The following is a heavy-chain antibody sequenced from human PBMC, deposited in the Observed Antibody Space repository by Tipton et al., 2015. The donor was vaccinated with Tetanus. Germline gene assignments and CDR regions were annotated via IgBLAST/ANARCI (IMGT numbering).Heavy chain of an antibody. Sequence: TLSLTCTVSGGSVSSGSYYWSWIRQPPGKGLEWIGYFFYSGSTNYNPSLKSRVSMAVGTSKNQFSLQLRSVTAADTAVYYCARGGRPSEGFDLWGQGTMVAVSS. J-gene: IGHJ3*01. CDR3: ARGGRPSEGFDL. CDR2: FFYSGST. CDR1: GGSVSSGSYY. V-gene: IGHV4-61*01.